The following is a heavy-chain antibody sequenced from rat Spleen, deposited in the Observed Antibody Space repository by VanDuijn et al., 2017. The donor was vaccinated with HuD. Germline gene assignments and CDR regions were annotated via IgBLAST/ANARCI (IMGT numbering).Heavy chain of an antibody. CDR3: TRAIAADYVMAA. D-gene: IGHD1-2*01. CDR1: GFSLTGTN. Sequence: QVQLKVSGPGLVQPSQTLSLTCTVSGFSLTGTNVHWVRQPLGKGLEWMGRMRYDGDTSYNSALKSRLSVSRDTSKNQVFLKVNSLQADDTAIYYCTRAIAADYVMAAWGQGTSVTVSS. V-gene: IGHV2-63*01. CDR2: MRYDGDT. J-gene: IGHJ4*01.